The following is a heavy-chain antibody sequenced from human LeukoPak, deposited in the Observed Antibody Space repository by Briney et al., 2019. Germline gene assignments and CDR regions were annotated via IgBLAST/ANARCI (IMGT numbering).Heavy chain of an antibody. CDR1: GYTFTSSG. Sequence: ASVKVSCKASGYTFTSSGINWVRQAPGQGLEWMGWISAYNGNTNYAQKFQGRATMTTDTSTSTVFMDLRSLRSDDTAVYYCASLDGMDVWGQGTTVTVSS. J-gene: IGHJ6*02. CDR2: ISAYNGNT. CDR3: ASLDGMDV. V-gene: IGHV1-18*01.